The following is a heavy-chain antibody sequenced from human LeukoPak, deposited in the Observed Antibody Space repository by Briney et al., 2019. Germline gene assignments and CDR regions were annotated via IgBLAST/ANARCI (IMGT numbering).Heavy chain of an antibody. CDR3: ARSKSYSSPTLN. CDR1: GFTFSSYA. CDR2: ISYDGSNK. Sequence: GGSLRLSRAASGFTFSSYAMHWVRQAPGKGLEWVAVISYDGSNKYYADSVKGRFTISRDNSKNTLYLQMNSLRAEDTAVYYCARSKSYSSPTLNWGQGTLVTVSS. V-gene: IGHV3-30-3*01. J-gene: IGHJ4*02. D-gene: IGHD6-13*01.